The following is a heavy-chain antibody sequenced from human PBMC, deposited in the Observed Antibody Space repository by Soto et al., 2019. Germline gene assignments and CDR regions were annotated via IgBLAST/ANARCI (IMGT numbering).Heavy chain of an antibody. CDR1: GGSISSSSYY. CDR2: IYYSGST. J-gene: IGHJ4*02. Sequence: QLQLQESGPGLVKPSETLSLTCTVSGGSISSSSYYWGWIRQPPGKGLEWIGSIYYSGSTYYNPSLKSRFTISVDTSKNEFSLKLSSVTAADTAVYYCARQLRGRYRTELDYWGQGTLVTVSS. D-gene: IGHD3-10*01. V-gene: IGHV4-39*01. CDR3: ARQLRGRYRTELDY.